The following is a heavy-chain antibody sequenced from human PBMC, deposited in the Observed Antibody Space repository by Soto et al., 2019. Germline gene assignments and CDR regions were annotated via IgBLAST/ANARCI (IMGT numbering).Heavy chain of an antibody. Sequence: GGSLRLSFAASGFTFRSFTMNWVRQAPGKGLEWVSTISSNSAYIYYTDALRGRFTISRDNAKNSPHLQMNSLRAEDTAVYYCTRDASRDSSARGWFDPWGPGTLVTVSS. CDR3: TRDASRDSSARGWFDP. J-gene: IGHJ5*02. CDR1: GFTFRSFT. CDR2: ISSNSAYI. V-gene: IGHV3-21*01. D-gene: IGHD6-13*01.